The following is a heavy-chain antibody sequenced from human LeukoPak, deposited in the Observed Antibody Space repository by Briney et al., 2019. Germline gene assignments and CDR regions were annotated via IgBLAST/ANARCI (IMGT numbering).Heavy chain of an antibody. V-gene: IGHV4-39*07. CDR1: GGSISSSSYY. Sequence: SETLSLTCTVSGGSISSSSYYWGWIRQPPGKGLEWIGSIYYSGSTYYNPSLKSRVTISVDTSKNQFSLKLSSVTAADTAVYYCARDRWAVVVPAAVNYYYMDVWGKGTTVTVSS. D-gene: IGHD2-2*01. J-gene: IGHJ6*03. CDR2: IYYSGST. CDR3: ARDRWAVVVPAAVNYYYMDV.